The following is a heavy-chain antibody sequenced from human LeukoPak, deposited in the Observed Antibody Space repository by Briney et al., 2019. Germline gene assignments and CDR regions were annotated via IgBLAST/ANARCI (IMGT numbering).Heavy chain of an antibody. J-gene: IGHJ1*01. CDR3: ADIGSGGSNTR. D-gene: IGHD2-15*01. V-gene: IGHV3-72*01. CDR2: IRKKSDSYTT. Sequence: SGGSLRLSCVASGFTVSDHYLAWVRQAPGKGLEWVGLIRKKSDSYTTDYAASVKGRFTISRDDSTNSVYLQMSSLKSEDTAVYYCADIGSGGSNTRWGEGTVVTVST. CDR1: GFTVSDHY.